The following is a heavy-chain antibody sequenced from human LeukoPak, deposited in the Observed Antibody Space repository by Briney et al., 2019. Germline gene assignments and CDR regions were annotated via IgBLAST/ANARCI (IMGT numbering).Heavy chain of an antibody. V-gene: IGHV3-43*02. J-gene: IGHJ6*02. D-gene: IGHD5-12*01. CDR1: GFTFDDYA. Sequence: GGSLRLSCAASGFTFDDYAMHWVRQAPGKGLEWVSLISGDGGSTYYADSVKGRFTISRDNSKNSLYLQMNSLRTEDTALYYCAKVRVGYGVYYYYGMDVWGQGTTVTVS. CDR2: ISGDGGST. CDR3: AKVRVGYGVYYYYGMDV.